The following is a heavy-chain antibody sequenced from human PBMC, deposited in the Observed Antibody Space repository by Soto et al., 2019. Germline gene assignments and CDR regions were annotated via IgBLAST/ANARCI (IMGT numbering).Heavy chain of an antibody. J-gene: IGHJ4*02. Sequence: QVQLVQSGAEVKKPGSSVKVSCKASGGTFSSYAISWVRQAPGQGLEWMGGIIPIFGTANYAQKFQGRGAITAEESTKPAYMELSRLRTEETAVYYCASGAVTIAAAGNFDYWGQGTLVTVSS. D-gene: IGHD6-13*01. CDR2: IIPIFGTA. V-gene: IGHV1-69*01. CDR3: ASGAVTIAAAGNFDY. CDR1: GGTFSSYA.